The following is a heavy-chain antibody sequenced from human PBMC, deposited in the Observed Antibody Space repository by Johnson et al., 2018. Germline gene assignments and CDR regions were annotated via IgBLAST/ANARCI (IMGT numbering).Heavy chain of an antibody. CDR1: GGSISGYY. J-gene: IGHJ6*03. V-gene: IGHV4-59*01. Sequence: QVQLQESGPGLVKXSETLSLXCSVSGGSISGYYWSWVRQPPGKGLEWIGYSGSTDYNPSLKRRITISVDRSKSQFSLKLRSVTAADTAVYYCARSPTDVLTGYYYMDVWGKGTTVIVSS. CDR3: ARSPTDVLTGYYYMDV. D-gene: IGHD3-9*01. CDR2: SGST.